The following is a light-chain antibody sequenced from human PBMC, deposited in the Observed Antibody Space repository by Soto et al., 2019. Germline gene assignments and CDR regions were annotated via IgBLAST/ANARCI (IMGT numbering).Light chain of an antibody. V-gene: IGLV1-40*01. J-gene: IGLJ2*01. CDR2: GNN. CDR3: QSYDSSISGHVV. Sequence: QSVLTQPPSVSGAPGQRVTISCTGSSSNIGAGYDVHWYQQLPGTAPKLLIYGNNNRPSGVPDRFSGSKSDTSASLAITGLQAEDEADYYCQSYDSSISGHVVFGGGTKLTVL. CDR1: SSNIGAGYD.